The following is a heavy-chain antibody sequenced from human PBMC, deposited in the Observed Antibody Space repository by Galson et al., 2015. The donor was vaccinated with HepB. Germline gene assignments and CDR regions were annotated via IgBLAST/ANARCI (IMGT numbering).Heavy chain of an antibody. V-gene: IGHV1-69*13. CDR1: GGTFSSYA. CDR3: ARAVAAAGSDAFDI. J-gene: IGHJ3*02. CDR2: IIPIFGTA. D-gene: IGHD6-13*01. Sequence: SVKVSCKASGGTFSSYAISWVRQAPGQGLEWMGGIIPIFGTANYAQKFQGRVTITADESTSTAYMELSSLRSEDTAVYYCARAVAAAGSDAFDIWGQGTMDTVSS.